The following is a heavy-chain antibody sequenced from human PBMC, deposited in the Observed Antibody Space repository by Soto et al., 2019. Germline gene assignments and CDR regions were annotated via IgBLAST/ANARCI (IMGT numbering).Heavy chain of an antibody. CDR1: GFTFTTYA. V-gene: IGHV3-30*04. D-gene: IGHD2-15*01. CDR2: ISNDGRGK. J-gene: IGHJ4*02. Sequence: QVQLVESGGGVVQPGRSLRLSCAASGFTFTTYAIHWVRQAPCKGLEWVAVISNDGRGKYYADSVKGRFTISRDNSKNTLYLQMNSLRSDDTAVYYCARDQCFGGGRSCYYFDFWGQGTLVTVSS. CDR3: ARDQCFGGGRSCYYFDF.